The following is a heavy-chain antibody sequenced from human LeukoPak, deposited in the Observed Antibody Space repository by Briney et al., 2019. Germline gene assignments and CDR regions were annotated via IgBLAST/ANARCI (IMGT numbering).Heavy chain of an antibody. J-gene: IGHJ4*02. V-gene: IGHV3-7*03. CDR1: GFTFGKYW. CDR2: IKLDGSEK. CDR3: AKDRAVAEYFDY. Sequence: GGSLRLSCVASGFTFGKYWMSWVRQAPGKGLEWVANIKLDGSEKNYVDSVKGRFTISRDNTKNSLYLQMNSLRAEDTAVYYCAKDRAVAEYFDYWGQGTLVTVSS. D-gene: IGHD6-19*01.